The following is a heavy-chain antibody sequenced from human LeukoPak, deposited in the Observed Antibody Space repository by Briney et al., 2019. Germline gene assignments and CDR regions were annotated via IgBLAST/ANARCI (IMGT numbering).Heavy chain of an antibody. CDR3: ATDGTHSTSGDY. V-gene: IGHV1-24*01. Sequence: ASVKVSCKVSGYTLTELSMHWVRQAPGKGLEWMGGFDPEDGETIYAQKFQGRVTMTEDTSTDTAYMELSSLRSEDTAVYYCATDGTHSTSGDYWGQGTLVTASS. CDR2: FDPEDGET. CDR1: GYTLTELS. J-gene: IGHJ4*02. D-gene: IGHD3-10*01.